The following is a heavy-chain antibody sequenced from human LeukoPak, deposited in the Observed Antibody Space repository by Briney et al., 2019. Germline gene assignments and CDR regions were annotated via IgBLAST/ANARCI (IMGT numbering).Heavy chain of an antibody. V-gene: IGHV3-7*01. CDR3: ARGDGRGRSDGAT. J-gene: IGHJ1*01. CDR2: INRDETDI. Sequence: GESLRLSCAASGFNFNSYMGWVRQAPADGLEWVAIINRDETDIYYVDSLKGRFTISRDNAKSSLFLEMNSLRVGDTGVYYCARGDGRGRSDGATWGPGTLVTVSS. D-gene: IGHD6-19*01. CDR1: GFNFNSY.